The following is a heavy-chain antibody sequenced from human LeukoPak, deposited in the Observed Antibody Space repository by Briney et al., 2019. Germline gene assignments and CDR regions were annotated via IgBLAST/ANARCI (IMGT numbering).Heavy chain of an antibody. CDR1: GGSISSYY. Sequence: SETLSLTCTVSGGSISSYYWSWIRQPPGKGLEWIGYIYYSGSTNYNPSLKSRVTISVDTSKDQFSLKLSSVTAADTAVYYCARGVGDYYFDYWGQGALVTVSS. CDR2: IYYSGST. CDR3: ARGVGDYYFDY. J-gene: IGHJ4*02. D-gene: IGHD4-17*01. V-gene: IGHV4-59*01.